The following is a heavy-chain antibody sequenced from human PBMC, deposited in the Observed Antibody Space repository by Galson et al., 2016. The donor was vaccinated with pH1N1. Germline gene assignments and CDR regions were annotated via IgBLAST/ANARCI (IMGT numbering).Heavy chain of an antibody. CDR2: INAGNGIP. D-gene: IGHD3-22*01. CDR1: GDTFTSYA. Sequence: SVKVSCKASGDTFTSYAMHWVCQAPGQRLEWMGWINAGNGIPKYSQRFQGRVTITRDTSASTAYMELSSLRSEDTAVYYCASSYYYDSSGYTDWGQGTLVTVSS. J-gene: IGHJ4*02. V-gene: IGHV1-3*01. CDR3: ASSYYYDSSGYTD.